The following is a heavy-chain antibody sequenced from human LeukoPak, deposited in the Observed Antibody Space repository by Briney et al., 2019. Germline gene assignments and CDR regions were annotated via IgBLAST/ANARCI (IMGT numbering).Heavy chain of an antibody. V-gene: IGHV1-8*03. D-gene: IGHD2-2*01. CDR1: GYTFTGYY. CDR2: MNPNSGNT. Sequence: GASVKVSCKASGYTFTGYYMHWVRQAPGQGLEWMGWMNPNSGNTGYAQRFQGRVSITRNTSISTAYMELSSLRSEDTAVYYCARALIDQALYYYYMDVWGKGTTVTVSS. J-gene: IGHJ6*03. CDR3: ARALIDQALYYYYMDV.